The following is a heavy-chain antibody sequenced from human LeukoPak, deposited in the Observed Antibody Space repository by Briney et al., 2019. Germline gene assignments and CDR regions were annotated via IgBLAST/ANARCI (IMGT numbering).Heavy chain of an antibody. Sequence: SQTLSLTCTVSGGSISSGGYYWSWIRQHPGKGLEWIGYIYYSGSTYYNPSLKSRVTISVDTSKNQFSLKLSSVTAADTAVYYCARGHGSGSYEEEGNWFDPWGQGTLVTVSP. V-gene: IGHV4-31*03. CDR2: IYYSGST. D-gene: IGHD3-10*01. CDR3: ARGHGSGSYEEEGNWFDP. CDR1: GGSISSGGYY. J-gene: IGHJ5*02.